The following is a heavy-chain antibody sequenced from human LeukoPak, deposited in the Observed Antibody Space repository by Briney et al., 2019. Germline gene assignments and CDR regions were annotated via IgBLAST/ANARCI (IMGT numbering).Heavy chain of an antibody. Sequence: PSETLSLICAVYGGSFSGYYWSWIRQPPGKGLEWIGEINHSGSTNYNPSLKSRVTISVDTSKNQFSLTLSSVTAADTAVYYCARVDTVAAPDYWGQGTLVTVSS. V-gene: IGHV4-34*01. CDR3: ARVDTVAAPDY. J-gene: IGHJ4*02. CDR2: INHSGST. D-gene: IGHD2-15*01. CDR1: GGSFSGYY.